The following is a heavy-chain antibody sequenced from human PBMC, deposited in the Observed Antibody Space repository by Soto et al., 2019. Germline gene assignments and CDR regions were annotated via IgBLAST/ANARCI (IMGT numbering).Heavy chain of an antibody. V-gene: IGHV4-59*01. J-gene: IGHJ4*02. CDR3: ARDRGGYCSSTSCYVGDFDY. Sequence: SETLSLTCTVSGGSISSYYWSWIRQPPGKGLEWIGYIYYSGSTNYNPSLKSRVTISVDTSKNQFSLKLSSVTAADTAVYYCARDRGGYCSSTSCYVGDFDYWGQGTLVTVSS. CDR2: IYYSGST. CDR1: GGSISSYY. D-gene: IGHD2-2*01.